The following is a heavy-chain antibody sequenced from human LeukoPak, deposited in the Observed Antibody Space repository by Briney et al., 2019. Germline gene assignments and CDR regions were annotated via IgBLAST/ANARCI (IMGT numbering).Heavy chain of an antibody. Sequence: SETLSLTCTVSGGSISSSSYYWGWIRQPPGKGLEWIGSIYYSGSTYYNPSLKSRVTMAVETSKNQFSLKLSSVTAADKAVYYCARVLGGGWSYFDYWGQGTLVTVSS. J-gene: IGHJ4*02. V-gene: IGHV4-39*07. D-gene: IGHD6-19*01. CDR3: ARVLGGGWSYFDY. CDR1: GGSISSSSYY. CDR2: IYYSGST.